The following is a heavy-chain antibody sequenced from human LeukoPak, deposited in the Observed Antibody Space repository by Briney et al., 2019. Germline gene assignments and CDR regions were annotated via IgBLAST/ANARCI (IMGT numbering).Heavy chain of an antibody. D-gene: IGHD3-22*01. V-gene: IGHV1-18*01. CDR2: ISAYNGNT. CDR1: CYTFTSYG. CDR3: ARDHLPYYYDSSGYQGFDP. J-gene: IGHJ5*02. Sequence: ASAKVSCKASCYTFTSYGISWVRQAPGQGLEGMGWISAYNGNTNYAQKLQGRVTMTTDTSTSTAYMELRSLRSDDTAVYYCARDHLPYYYDSSGYQGFDPWGQGTLVTVSS.